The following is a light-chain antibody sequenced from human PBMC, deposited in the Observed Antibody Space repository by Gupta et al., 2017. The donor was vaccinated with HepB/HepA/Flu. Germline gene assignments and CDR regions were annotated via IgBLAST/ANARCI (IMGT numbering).Light chain of an antibody. J-gene: IGLJ2*01. Sequence: QSALTQPASVSGSPGQSITISCTGTSSDVGTYGYVSWYQQRPGKAPKLMISDVNTRPSGVSELGSCYSACNKAYPHTLGLPPEDEADEYCSYSKRTRNTGVFGGGTKLTVL. CDR3: SYSKRTRNTGV. CDR1: SSDVGTYGY. CDR2: DVN. V-gene: IGLV2-14*03.